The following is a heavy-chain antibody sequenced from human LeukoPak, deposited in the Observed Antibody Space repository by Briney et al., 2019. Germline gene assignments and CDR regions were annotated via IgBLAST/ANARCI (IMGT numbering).Heavy chain of an antibody. D-gene: IGHD3-22*01. J-gene: IGHJ4*02. CDR2: TYYRSKWSN. CDR1: GDSVSSNSAA. V-gene: IGHV6-1*01. CDR3: ARYYYDSRGYYYYYFDY. Sequence: SQTLSLTCAISGDSVSSNSAAWNWIRQSPSRGLEWLGRTYYRSKWSNDYAESVKSRITINPDTSRNQFSLQLNSVTPEDTAVYYCARYYYDSRGYYYYYFDYWGQGTLVTVTS.